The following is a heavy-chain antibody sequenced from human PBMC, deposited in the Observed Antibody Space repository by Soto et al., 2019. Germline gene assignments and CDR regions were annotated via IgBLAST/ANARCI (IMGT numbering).Heavy chain of an antibody. Sequence: KASETLSLTCTVSGDSMDGFYWNWSRQPPGKGLEWIGYVDYTGNTNYNPSLRSRVSISIDTSKNQFSLQLSSVIAADTAIYYCARDATLRHWGHGTLVTVSS. J-gene: IGHJ4*01. CDR3: ARDATLRH. CDR1: GDSMDGFY. D-gene: IGHD2-15*01. CDR2: VDYTGNT. V-gene: IGHV4-59*01.